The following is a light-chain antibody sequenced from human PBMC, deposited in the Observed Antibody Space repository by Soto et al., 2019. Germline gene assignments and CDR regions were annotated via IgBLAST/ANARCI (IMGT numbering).Light chain of an antibody. V-gene: IGKV3-11*01. J-gene: IGKJ2*01. Sequence: EIVLTQSPASLSLSAGERVTLSCRASQSVDTMVAWYQQQVGRTPRLLIYETSNRATGVPGRFSGSGSGTDVTRTISRLEPEDFAVYFCQVRTDWPPFKYTFGQGTKLEV. CDR1: QSVDTM. CDR2: ETS. CDR3: QVRTDWPPFKYT.